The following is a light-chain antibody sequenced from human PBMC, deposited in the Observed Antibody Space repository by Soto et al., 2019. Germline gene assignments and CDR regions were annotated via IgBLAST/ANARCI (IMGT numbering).Light chain of an antibody. CDR3: QQSYNTPPT. CDR2: SAS. V-gene: IGKV1-39*01. J-gene: IGKJ2*01. Sequence: DIQVSQSPSSLSASVGDRVTISCWASQNIYNYLNWYQQRPGKAPNLLIYSASSLQGGVPSRFSGSGSGTHFTLTISSLQPEDFAIYYCQQSYNTPPTFGQGTKVEIK. CDR1: QNIYNY.